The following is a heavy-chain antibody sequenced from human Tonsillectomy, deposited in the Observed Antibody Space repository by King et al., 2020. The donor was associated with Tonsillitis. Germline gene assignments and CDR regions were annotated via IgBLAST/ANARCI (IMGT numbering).Heavy chain of an antibody. Sequence: QLVQSGAEVKKPGASVKVSCKASGYIFTTYEINWVRQATGQGLEWMGWINPNSGNTGYAQKFQDRVAMTRDTSTGTAYLELSSLTSEETAVYFCARTTAYDSGWYRYLGYWGQGTPVIVSS. V-gene: IGHV1-8*02. D-gene: IGHD6-19*01. CDR3: ARTTAYDSGWYRYLGY. CDR2: INPNSGNT. CDR1: GYIFTTYE. J-gene: IGHJ4*02.